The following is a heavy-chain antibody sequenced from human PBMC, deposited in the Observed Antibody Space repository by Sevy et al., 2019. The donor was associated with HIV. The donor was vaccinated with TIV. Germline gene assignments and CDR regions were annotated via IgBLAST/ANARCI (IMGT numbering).Heavy chain of an antibody. CDR3: VRFDTKNKIFGVPRGAY. Sequence: WETLSLTCTVYGGSFSDFYWNWIHQSPGKELEWIGEINHREVTNYNPSLKSRATISADASNRQFSLKLTSVTAADTTVYYCVRFDTKNKIFGVPRGAYWGPGTLVTVSS. J-gene: IGHJ4*02. D-gene: IGHD3-3*01. CDR2: INHREVT. CDR1: GGSFSDFY. V-gene: IGHV4-34*01.